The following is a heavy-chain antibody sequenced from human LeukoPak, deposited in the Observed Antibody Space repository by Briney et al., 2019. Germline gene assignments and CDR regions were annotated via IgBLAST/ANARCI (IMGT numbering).Heavy chain of an antibody. CDR3: ARARAPVTRISSFDI. CDR1: GGTFSSYA. Sequence: SVKVSCKASGGTFSSYAISWVRQAPGQGLEWMGGITPIFGTANYAQKFQGRVTITADKSTSTAYMELSRLRADDTAVYYCARARAPVTRISSFDIWGQGTMVTVSS. V-gene: IGHV1-69*06. D-gene: IGHD4-17*01. J-gene: IGHJ3*02. CDR2: ITPIFGTA.